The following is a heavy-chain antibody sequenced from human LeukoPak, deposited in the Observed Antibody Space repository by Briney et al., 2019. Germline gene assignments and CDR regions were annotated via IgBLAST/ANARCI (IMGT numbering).Heavy chain of an antibody. CDR1: GFTFSSYG. V-gene: IGHV3-30*18. CDR2: ISYDGSNK. CDR3: AKDARRFTMVRGVFDY. Sequence: GRSLRLSCAASGFTFSSYGMHWVRQAPGKGLEWVAVISYDGSNKYYADSVKGRFTISRDNSKNTLYLQMNSLRAEDTAVYYCAKDARRFTMVRGVFDYWGQGTLVTVSS. D-gene: IGHD3-10*01. J-gene: IGHJ4*02.